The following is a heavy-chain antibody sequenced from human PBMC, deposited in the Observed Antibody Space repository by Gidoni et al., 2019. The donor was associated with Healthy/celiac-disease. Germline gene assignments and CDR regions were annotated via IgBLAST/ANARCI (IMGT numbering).Heavy chain of an antibody. V-gene: IGHV3-33*01. CDR1: RFTFSSYG. CDR3: ARGDYGGNSPDY. Sequence: QVQLVESGGGVVQPGRSLGLSCAASRFTFSSYGMHWVRQAPGKGLEWVAVIWYDGSNKYYADSVKGRFTISRDNSKNTLYLQMNSLRAEDTAVYYCARGDYGGNSPDYWGQGTLVTVSS. CDR2: IWYDGSNK. J-gene: IGHJ4*02. D-gene: IGHD4-17*01.